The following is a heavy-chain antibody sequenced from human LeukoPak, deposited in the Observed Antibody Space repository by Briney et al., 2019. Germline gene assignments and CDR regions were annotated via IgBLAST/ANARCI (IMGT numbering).Heavy chain of an antibody. CDR3: ARDFRAVVGAPGANAFDI. D-gene: IGHD2-15*01. V-gene: IGHV3-23*01. Sequence: GGSLRLSCAASGFTFSNYAMSWVRRAPGKGLEWVSGISGNGGSTYYADSVRGRFTISRDNSKNTLYLQMNSLRAEDSAVYYCARDFRAVVGAPGANAFDIWGQGTMVTVSS. J-gene: IGHJ3*02. CDR1: GFTFSNYA. CDR2: ISGNGGST.